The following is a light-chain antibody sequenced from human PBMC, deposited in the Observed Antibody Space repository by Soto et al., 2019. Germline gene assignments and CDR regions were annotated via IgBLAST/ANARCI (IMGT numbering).Light chain of an antibody. CDR1: RIIGHNY. J-gene: IGKJ1*01. CDR2: ATS. CDR3: QQFGIYPWT. V-gene: IGKV3-20*01. Sequence: DNVLTQSPNTLSVSPGDRATLSSRASRIIGHNYLAWYQQKHGQAPRILIYATSTRDTGIPDRFSGSGSVTDFTLTISRLEPEDFVVYYCQQFGIYPWTFGQGTKVDIK.